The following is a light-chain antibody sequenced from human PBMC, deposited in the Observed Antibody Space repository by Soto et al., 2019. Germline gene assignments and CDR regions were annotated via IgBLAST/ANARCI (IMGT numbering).Light chain of an antibody. CDR3: QTYNRAPLT. CDR2: ATS. Sequence: DVQMTQSPSSLSAFVGDRVTITCRASQGIAPYLAWFQQKPGKVPKLLIYATSTLQSGVPSRFSGSGAGTDFTLTISGLQPEDVATYYCQTYNRAPLTFGGGTKVEIK. V-gene: IGKV1-27*01. J-gene: IGKJ4*01. CDR1: QGIAPY.